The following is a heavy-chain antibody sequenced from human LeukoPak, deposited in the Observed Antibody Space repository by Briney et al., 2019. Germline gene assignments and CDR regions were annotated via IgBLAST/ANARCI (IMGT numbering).Heavy chain of an antibody. CDR1: GFTFSSYW. Sequence: GGSLRLSCAASGFTFSSYWMHWGRQAAGKGLGWVARMNSDGSSTSYADSVKGRFTISRDNAKNTLYLQMNSLRAEDTAVYYCARGHSSSLQAPSFDYWGQGTLVTVSS. V-gene: IGHV3-74*01. CDR2: MNSDGSST. J-gene: IGHJ4*02. D-gene: IGHD6-13*01. CDR3: ARGHSSSLQAPSFDY.